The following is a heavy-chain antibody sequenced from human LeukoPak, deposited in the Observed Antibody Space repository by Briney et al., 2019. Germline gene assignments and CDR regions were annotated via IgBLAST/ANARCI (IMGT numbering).Heavy chain of an antibody. CDR3: ARGGYCSGGSCVETGYY. CDR1: GGSFSGYY. CDR2: INHSGST. Sequence: SETLSLTFAVYGGSFSGYYWSWIRQPPGKGLEWIGEINHSGSTNYNPSLKSRVTISVDTSKNQLSLKLSSVTAADTAVYYCARGGYCSGGSCVETGYYWGQGTLVTVSS. J-gene: IGHJ4*02. V-gene: IGHV4-34*01. D-gene: IGHD2-15*01.